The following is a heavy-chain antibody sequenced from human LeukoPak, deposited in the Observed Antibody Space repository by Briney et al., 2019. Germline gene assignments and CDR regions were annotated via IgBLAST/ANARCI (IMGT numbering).Heavy chain of an antibody. CDR2: IYYSGST. D-gene: IGHD4-17*01. CDR1: GGSISSSSYY. Sequence: SETLSLTCTVSGGSISSSSYYWGWIRQPPGKGLEWIGSIYYSGSTYYNPSLKSRVTISVDTSKNQFSLKLSSVTAADTAVYYCARDTADDYGDYPLYFDYWGQGTLVTVSS. J-gene: IGHJ4*02. CDR3: ARDTADDYGDYPLYFDY. V-gene: IGHV4-39*07.